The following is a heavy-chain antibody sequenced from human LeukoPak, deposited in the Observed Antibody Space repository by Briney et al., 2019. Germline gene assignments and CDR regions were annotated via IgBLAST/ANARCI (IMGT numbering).Heavy chain of an antibody. D-gene: IGHD6-6*01. Sequence: SVKVSCKASGGTFSSYAISWVRQAPGQGLEWMGGIIPIFGTANYAQKFQGRVTITADESTSKAYMELSSLRSEDTAVYYCARDREQLVLTGWFDPWGQGTLVTVSS. CDR1: GGTFSSYA. CDR2: IIPIFGTA. CDR3: ARDREQLVLTGWFDP. J-gene: IGHJ5*02. V-gene: IGHV1-69*13.